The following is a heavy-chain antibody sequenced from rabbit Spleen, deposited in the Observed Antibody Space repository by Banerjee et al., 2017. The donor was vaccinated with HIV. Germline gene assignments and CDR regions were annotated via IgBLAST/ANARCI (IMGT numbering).Heavy chain of an antibody. CDR1: GFTLSSYYM. CDR3: ARGTNIVYYEL. D-gene: IGHD1-1*01. V-gene: IGHV1S45*01. Sequence: QEQLEESAGGLVQPGGSLKLSCKASGFTLSSYYMNWVRQAPGKGLEWIACINIGSVITAYASWAKGRFTISKTSSTAVTLQMTSLTAADTATYFCARGTNIVYYELWGPGTLVTVS. J-gene: IGHJ6*01. CDR2: INIGSVIT.